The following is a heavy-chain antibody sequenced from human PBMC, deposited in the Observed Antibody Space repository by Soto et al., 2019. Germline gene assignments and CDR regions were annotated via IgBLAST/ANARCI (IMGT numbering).Heavy chain of an antibody. Sequence: SETLSLTCTVSGASITGSSYWSWIRQPAGKGLEWIGRFPLSGTTNYNPSLRSRVTMPADVSKNQFSLRLTSVTAADTALYYCARGMTPPGAPAWYYFDSWGQGTLVTVSS. CDR3: ARGMTPPGAPAWYYFDS. CDR2: FPLSGTT. CDR1: GASITGSSY. V-gene: IGHV4-4*07. J-gene: IGHJ4*02. D-gene: IGHD2-8*02.